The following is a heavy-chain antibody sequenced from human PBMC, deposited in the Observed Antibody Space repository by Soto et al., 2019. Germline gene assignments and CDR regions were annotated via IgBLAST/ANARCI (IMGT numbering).Heavy chain of an antibody. CDR2: IIDSGSDT. Sequence: PGGSLRLSCAASGFTFNSYAMGWVRQAPGKGLEWVSAIIDSGSDTYYADSVKGRFTISRDNSKNTLYLQMNSLRAEDTAVYYCAKLGSSSWSPHYYFDYWGQGTLVTVSS. V-gene: IGHV3-23*01. CDR3: AKLGSSSWSPHYYFDY. J-gene: IGHJ4*02. D-gene: IGHD2-2*01. CDR1: GFTFNSYA.